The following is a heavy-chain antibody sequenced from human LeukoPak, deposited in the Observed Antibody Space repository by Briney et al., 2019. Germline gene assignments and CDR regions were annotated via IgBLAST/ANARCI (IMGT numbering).Heavy chain of an antibody. Sequence: PSETLSLTCTVSGGSISSSSYYWGWIRQPPGKGLEWIGSIYYSGSTYYNPSLKSRVTISVDTSKNQFSLKLSSVTAADTAVYYCASDRGTVIYPFENYMDVWGKGTTVTVSS. J-gene: IGHJ6*03. CDR1: GGSISSSSYY. D-gene: IGHD4-11*01. CDR3: ASDRGTVIYPFENYMDV. CDR2: IYYSGST. V-gene: IGHV4-39*01.